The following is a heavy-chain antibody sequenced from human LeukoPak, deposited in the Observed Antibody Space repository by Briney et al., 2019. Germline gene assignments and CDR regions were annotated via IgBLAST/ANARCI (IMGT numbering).Heavy chain of an antibody. CDR2: ISAYNGNT. CDR3: ARGGLIISYEIHYGMEV. J-gene: IGHJ6*02. CDR1: GYTFTSYG. D-gene: IGHD5-12*01. V-gene: IGHV1-18*01. Sequence: ASVKVSCKASGYTFTSYGISWVRQAPGQGLEWMGWISAYNGNTNYAQKLQGRVTMTTDTSTSTAYMELRSLRSDDTAVYYCARGGLIISYEIHYGMEVWGQGTTVTVSS.